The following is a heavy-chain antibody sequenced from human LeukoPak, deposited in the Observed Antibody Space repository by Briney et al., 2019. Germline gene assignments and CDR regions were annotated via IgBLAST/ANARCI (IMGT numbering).Heavy chain of an antibody. CDR1: GFTFSSYA. CDR3: AKDGGYQLSDS. D-gene: IGHD2-2*01. J-gene: IGHJ5*01. CDR2: LSISGGRA. Sequence: GGSLRLSCAASGFTFSSYAMTWVRQAPGKGLEWVSSLSISGGRAYYADSVRGRFTISRDNSKNTVYLQMNSLRAEDTAVYYCAKDGGYQLSDSWGQGTLVTVSS. V-gene: IGHV3-23*01.